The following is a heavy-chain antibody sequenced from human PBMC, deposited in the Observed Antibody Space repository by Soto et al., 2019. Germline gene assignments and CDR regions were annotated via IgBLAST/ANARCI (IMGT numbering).Heavy chain of an antibody. Sequence: QVQLQESGPGLVKPSQTLSLTCTVSGGSISSGGYYWSWIRQHPGKGLEWIGYIYYSGSTYYNPSLKSRVTTTVDTSKNQFSLKLSSVTAADTAVYYCAGNLNYYGSGQDAFDIWGQGTMVTVSS. CDR1: GGSISSGGYY. CDR3: AGNLNYYGSGQDAFDI. CDR2: IYYSGST. D-gene: IGHD3-10*01. J-gene: IGHJ3*02. V-gene: IGHV4-31*03.